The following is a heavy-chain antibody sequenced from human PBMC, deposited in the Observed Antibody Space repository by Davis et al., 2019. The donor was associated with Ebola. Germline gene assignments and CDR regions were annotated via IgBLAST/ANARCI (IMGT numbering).Heavy chain of an antibody. CDR3: ARVRTGYYYDSSDSPSWFDP. Sequence: SVKVSCKTSGDTFNSFTLTWVRQAPGQGLEWMGGIIPMFRSPNYAQKFQDRVTITADESTKTVYMELRSPRSEDTAVYYCARVRTGYYYDSSDSPSWFDPWGQGTLVTVSS. CDR1: GDTFNSFT. D-gene: IGHD3-22*01. J-gene: IGHJ5*02. CDR2: IIPMFRSP. V-gene: IGHV1-69*13.